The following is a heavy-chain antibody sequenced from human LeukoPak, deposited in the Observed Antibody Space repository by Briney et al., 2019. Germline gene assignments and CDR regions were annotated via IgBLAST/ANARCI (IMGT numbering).Heavy chain of an antibody. CDR1: GGSFSGYY. CDR3: ARDPRSYYMDV. CDR2: INHSGST. Sequence: PSETLSLTCAVYGGSFSGYYWSWIRQPPGKGLEWIGEINHSGSTNYNPSLKSRVTISVDTSKNQFSLKLSSVTAADTAVYYCARDPRSYYMDVWGKGTTVTVSS. V-gene: IGHV4-34*01. J-gene: IGHJ6*03.